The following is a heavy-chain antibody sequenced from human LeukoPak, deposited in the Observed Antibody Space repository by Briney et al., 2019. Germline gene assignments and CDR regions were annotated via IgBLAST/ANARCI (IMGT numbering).Heavy chain of an antibody. D-gene: IGHD3-16*01. J-gene: IGHJ4*02. V-gene: IGHV3-7*01. CDR1: GFTFSDYW. Sequence: GGSLRLSCAASGFTFSDYWMSWVRQAPGQGPEWVANINQDASVSHYIDSVKGRFTISRDNAKNSLFLQMNRLRAEDTALYYCARKVGDYWGQGTLVTVSS. CDR3: ARKVGDY. CDR2: INQDASVS.